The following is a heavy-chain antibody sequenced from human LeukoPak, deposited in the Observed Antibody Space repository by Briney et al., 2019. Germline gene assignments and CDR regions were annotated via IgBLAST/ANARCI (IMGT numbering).Heavy chain of an antibody. CDR2: ISYDGSNK. CDR3: ARGRLYGSGSPCWFDP. CDR1: GFTFSSYA. J-gene: IGHJ5*02. D-gene: IGHD3-10*01. V-gene: IGHV3-30*14. Sequence: GGSLRLSCAASGFTFSSYAMSWVRQAPGKGLEWVTVISYDGSNKYYADSVKGRFTISRENAKNSLYLQMNSLSAGDTAVYYCARGRLYGSGSPCWFDPWGQGTLVTVSS.